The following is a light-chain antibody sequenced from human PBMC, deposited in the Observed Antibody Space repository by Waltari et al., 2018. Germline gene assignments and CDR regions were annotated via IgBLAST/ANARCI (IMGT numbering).Light chain of an antibody. CDR1: QSVSSN. V-gene: IGKV3-15*01. J-gene: IGKJ5*01. Sequence: ETVMTQSPATLSVSPGERATLSCRASQSVSSNLAWYQQKPGQAPRLLIYGASTRTTVIPARFSGSGSGTEFTLTISSLQSEDFAVYYCQQYNNWLTFGQGTRLEIK. CDR2: GAS. CDR3: QQYNNWLT.